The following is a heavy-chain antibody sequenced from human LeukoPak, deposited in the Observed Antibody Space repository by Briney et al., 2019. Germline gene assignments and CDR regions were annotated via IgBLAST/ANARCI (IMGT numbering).Heavy chain of an antibody. CDR3: ARAKVVAATFYYSHGMDV. CDR1: GGSFSGYY. D-gene: IGHD2-15*01. J-gene: IGHJ6*02. V-gene: IGHV4-34*01. CDR2: INHSGST. Sequence: PSETLSLTCAVDGGSFSGYYWSWIRQPPGKGLEWIGEINHSGSTNYNPSLKSRVTISVDTSKNQFSLKLSSVTAADTGVYYCARAKVVAATFYYSHGMDVWGQGTSVTVSS.